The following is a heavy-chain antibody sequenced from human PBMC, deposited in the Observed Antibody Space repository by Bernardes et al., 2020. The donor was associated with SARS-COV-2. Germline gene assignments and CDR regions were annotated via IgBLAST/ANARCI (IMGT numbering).Heavy chain of an antibody. CDR1: GASISSDY. CDR2: VYYTGDT. Sequence: ETLSLTCTVSGASISSDYWSWIRQPPGKGPEYLGYVYYTGDTNSNPSLKGRGTISLDTSKNEFSLTLTSVTTADTAIYYCARGAGRGQWASDFWGQGMLVTVSS. CDR3: ARGAGRGQWASDF. D-gene: IGHD1-26*01. J-gene: IGHJ4*02. V-gene: IGHV4-59*01.